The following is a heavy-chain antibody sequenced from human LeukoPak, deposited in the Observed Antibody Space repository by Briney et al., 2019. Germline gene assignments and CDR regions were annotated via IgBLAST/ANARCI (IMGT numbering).Heavy chain of an antibody. D-gene: IGHD3-22*01. CDR3: TRDLTYYYDRTTQRAFDV. CDR2: IYWNDDE. Sequence: PTLVTPTQTLTLTCTLSGFSLSSSGVGVSWIRQPPGKALEWLALIYWNDDEHYSPSLKSRLTITKDTSKNQVFLTMTNMDPVDTATYFCTRDLTYYYDRTTQRAFDVWGQGTMVTVSA. CDR1: GFSLSSSGVG. J-gene: IGHJ3*01. V-gene: IGHV2-5*01.